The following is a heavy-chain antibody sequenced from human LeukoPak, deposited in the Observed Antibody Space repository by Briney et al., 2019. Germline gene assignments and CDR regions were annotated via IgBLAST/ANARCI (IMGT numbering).Heavy chain of an antibody. J-gene: IGHJ3*02. Sequence: GGSLRLSCAASGFTFSSYSMNWVRQAPGKGLEWVSSISSGSSYIYYADSVKGRFTISRDNARNSLYLQMNSLRAEDAAVYYCARAHVTGVDAFDIWGQGTMVTVSS. D-gene: IGHD2-21*02. CDR2: ISSGSSYI. V-gene: IGHV3-21*01. CDR3: ARAHVTGVDAFDI. CDR1: GFTFSSYS.